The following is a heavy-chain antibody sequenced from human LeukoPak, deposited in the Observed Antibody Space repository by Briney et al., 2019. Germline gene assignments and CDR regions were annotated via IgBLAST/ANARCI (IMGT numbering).Heavy chain of an antibody. D-gene: IGHD3-16*01. V-gene: IGHV3-23*01. Sequence: GESLRLSCAASGFSFSSYAMSWVRQAPGKGLEWVSGISPSGGITYYTDSVKGRFTISRDNSKNTQSLQMNSLRAEDTAVYYCAKDDDWGRYKHWGQGTLVTVSS. J-gene: IGHJ1*01. CDR2: ISPSGGIT. CDR3: AKDDDWGRYKH. CDR1: GFSFSSYA.